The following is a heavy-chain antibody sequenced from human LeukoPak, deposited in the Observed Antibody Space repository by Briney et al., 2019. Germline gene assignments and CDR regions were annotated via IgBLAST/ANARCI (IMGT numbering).Heavy chain of an antibody. Sequence: KTSETLSLTCAVYGGSFSGYYWSWIRQPPGKGLEWIGEINHSGSTNYNPSLKSRVTISVDTPNNQFSLKLSSVTAADTAVYYCARGIKGYDSSGYSDSYYYYYGMDVWGQGTTVTVSS. D-gene: IGHD3-22*01. J-gene: IGHJ6*02. CDR1: GGSFSGYY. V-gene: IGHV4-34*01. CDR3: ARGIKGYDSSGYSDSYYYYYGMDV. CDR2: INHSGST.